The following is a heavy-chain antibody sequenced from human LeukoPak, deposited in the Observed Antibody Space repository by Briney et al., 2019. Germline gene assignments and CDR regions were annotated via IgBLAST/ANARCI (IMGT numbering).Heavy chain of an antibody. CDR2: INTYNGNI. J-gene: IGHJ4*02. CDR3: ARDPLTAMVGYADY. D-gene: IGHD5-18*01. CDR1: GYIFTTYG. Sequence: GESLRISCKASGYIFTTYGISWVRQAPGQGLEWMGWINTYNGNIDYAQKLQGRVTMTTDTSTSTAYMELRSLRSDDTAVYYCARDPLTAMVGYADYWGQGTLVTVSS. V-gene: IGHV1-18*01.